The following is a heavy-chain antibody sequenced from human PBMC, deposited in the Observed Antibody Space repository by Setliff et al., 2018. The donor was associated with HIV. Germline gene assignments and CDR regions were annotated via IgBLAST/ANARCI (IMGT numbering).Heavy chain of an antibody. J-gene: IGHJ6*03. D-gene: IGHD4-4*01. Sequence: TLSLTCTVSGASISRGNYYWTWIRQRPGKGLEWIAFIYYSGSTYYSPSLKSRLMISVDTSKNRFSLNMTSVTAADTAVYFCARVVYTYYYMDVWGKGTTVTVS. CDR1: GASISRGNYY. V-gene: IGHV4-30-4*08. CDR3: ARVVYTYYYMDV. CDR2: IYYSGST.